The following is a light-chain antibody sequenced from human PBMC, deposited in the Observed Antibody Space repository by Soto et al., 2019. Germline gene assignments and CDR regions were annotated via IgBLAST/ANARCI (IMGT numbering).Light chain of an antibody. J-gene: IGKJ5*01. CDR2: AAS. V-gene: IGKV1-39*01. CDR3: QQSYSTLSIT. Sequence: DLQMTQSPSSLSASVGDRVTITCRASESISRHLNWYQQKPGKAPKLLIYAASSLQNGVPSRSSGSGSRTDFTLTISNLQPEDFATYYCQQSYSTLSITFGQGPLLEMK. CDR1: ESISRH.